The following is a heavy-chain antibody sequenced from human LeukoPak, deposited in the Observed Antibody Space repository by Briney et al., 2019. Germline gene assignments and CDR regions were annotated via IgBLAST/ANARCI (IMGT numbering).Heavy chain of an antibody. CDR2: ISGSGGST. V-gene: IGHV3-23*01. Sequence: PGGSLRLSCAASGFTFSSYAMSWVRQAPGKGLELVSAISGSGGSTYYADSVKGRFTISRDNSKNTLYLQMNSLRAEDTAVYYCARDVGRYSLLTDAFDIWGQGTMVTVSS. CDR3: ARDVGRYSLLTDAFDI. D-gene: IGHD2-15*01. CDR1: GFTFSSYA. J-gene: IGHJ3*02.